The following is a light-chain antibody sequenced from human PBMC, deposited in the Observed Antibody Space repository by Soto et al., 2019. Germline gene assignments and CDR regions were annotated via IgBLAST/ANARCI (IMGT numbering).Light chain of an antibody. CDR1: QTIGNW. CDR2: KAS. CDR3: QQYDSFPWT. Sequence: DIHMTQSPSTLSASVGDRVTITCRASQTIGNWLAWYQQKPGKAPNLLIYKASRLGSGVPSRFSGSGTGTEFTLTISGLQPDDFSTYYCQQYDSFPWTFGQGTKVDIK. V-gene: IGKV1-5*03. J-gene: IGKJ1*01.